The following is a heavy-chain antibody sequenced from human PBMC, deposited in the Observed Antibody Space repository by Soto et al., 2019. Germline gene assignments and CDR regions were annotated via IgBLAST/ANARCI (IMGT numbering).Heavy chain of an antibody. D-gene: IGHD2-2*01. CDR2: ISSSSSTI. CDR1: GFTFSSYS. V-gene: IGHV3-48*01. J-gene: IGHJ6*03. CDR3: ARPYCSSTSCWAYYYYMDV. Sequence: GGSLRLSCAASGFTFSSYSMNWVRQAPGKGLEWVSYISSSSSTIYYADSVKGRFTISRDNAKNSLYLQMNSLRAEDTAVYYCARPYCSSTSCWAYYYYMDVWGKGTTVTVSS.